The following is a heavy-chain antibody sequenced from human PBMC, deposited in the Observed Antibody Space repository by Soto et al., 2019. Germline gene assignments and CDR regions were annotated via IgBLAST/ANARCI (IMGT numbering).Heavy chain of an antibody. J-gene: IGHJ4*02. Sequence: SETLSLTCTVSSGSISVTNVFWGWVRQPPGKGLEWVWNVDYSGTAYFSPSLATRVTFHVDTSKNQLSLTIYSVTDADTAVYYCARITGRHLDYWVQGIMVTVSS. D-gene: IGHD1-20*01. V-gene: IGHV4-39*01. CDR3: ARITGRHLDY. CDR1: SGSISVTNVF. CDR2: VDYSGTA.